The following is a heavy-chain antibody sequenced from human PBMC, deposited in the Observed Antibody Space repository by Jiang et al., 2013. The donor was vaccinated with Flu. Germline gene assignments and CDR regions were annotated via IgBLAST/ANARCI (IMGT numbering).Heavy chain of an antibody. CDR2: INHSGST. CDR3: ARVRSWVYSYYGMDV. CDR1: GGSFSGYY. Sequence: LLKPSETLSLTCAVYGGSFSGYYWSWIRQPPGKGLEWIGEINHSGSTNYNPSLKSRVTISVDTSKNQFSLKLSSVTAADTAVYYCARVRSWVYSYYGMDVWGQGTTVTVSS. V-gene: IGHV4-34*01. J-gene: IGHJ6*02. D-gene: IGHD3-16*01.